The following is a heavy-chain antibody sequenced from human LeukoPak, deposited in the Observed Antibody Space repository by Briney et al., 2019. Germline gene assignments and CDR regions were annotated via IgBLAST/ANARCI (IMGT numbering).Heavy chain of an antibody. D-gene: IGHD6-6*01. V-gene: IGHV3-30*03. CDR1: GFTFSSYG. Sequence: QPGRSLRLSCAASGFTFSSYGMHWVRQAPGKGLEWVAVISYDGGNKYYADSVKGRFTISRDNSKNTLYLQMNSLRAEDTAVYYCARDRAIAAPYSTYFDYWGQGTLVTVSS. CDR3: ARDRAIAAPYSTYFDY. CDR2: ISYDGGNK. J-gene: IGHJ4*02.